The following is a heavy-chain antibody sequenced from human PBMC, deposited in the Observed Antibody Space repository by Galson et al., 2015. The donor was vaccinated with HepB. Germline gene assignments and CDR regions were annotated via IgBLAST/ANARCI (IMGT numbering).Heavy chain of an antibody. Sequence: SVKVSCKASGGTSSDYTITWVRQAPGQGLEWMGGIIPVYGTSHYAQNFQARLTFSADASTSTAYMELSNLRSDDTGMYFCARSYDNSGWLYYFGSWGQGTLVTVSS. CDR1: GGTSSDYT. J-gene: IGHJ4*02. CDR2: IIPVYGTS. CDR3: ARSYDNSGWLYYFGS. V-gene: IGHV1-69*13. D-gene: IGHD3-22*01.